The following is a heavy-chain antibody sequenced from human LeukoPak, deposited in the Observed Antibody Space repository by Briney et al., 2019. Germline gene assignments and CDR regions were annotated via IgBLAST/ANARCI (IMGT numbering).Heavy chain of an antibody. Sequence: GESLKISCKGSGXSFTNYWIGWVRQMPGKGLEWMGIIYPGDSDTRYSPSFQGQVTMSADKSIFTAYLQWSSLKASDTAMYYCATLRNSGFDYWGQGTLVTVSS. J-gene: IGHJ4*02. CDR1: GXSFTNYW. CDR2: IYPGDSDT. D-gene: IGHD1-26*01. CDR3: ATLRNSGFDY. V-gene: IGHV5-51*01.